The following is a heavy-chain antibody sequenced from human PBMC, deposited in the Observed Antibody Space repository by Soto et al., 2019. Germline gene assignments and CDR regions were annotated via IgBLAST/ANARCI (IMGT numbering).Heavy chain of an antibody. D-gene: IGHD3-16*01. CDR1: GGSISSSSYY. CDR3: ARHPRHDPRDAFDI. J-gene: IGHJ3*02. CDR2: IYYSGST. V-gene: IGHV4-39*01. Sequence: SETLSLTCTVSGGSISSSSYYWGWIRQPPGKGLEWIGSIYYSGSTYYNPSLKSRVTISVDTSKNQFSLKLSSVTAADTAVYYCARHPRHDPRDAFDIWGQGTMVTVSS.